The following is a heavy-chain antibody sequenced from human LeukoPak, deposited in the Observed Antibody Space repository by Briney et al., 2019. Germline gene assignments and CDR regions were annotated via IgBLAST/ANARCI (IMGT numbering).Heavy chain of an antibody. CDR3: AKGVNRNYDAFDI. V-gene: IGHV3-30*18. CDR2: ISYDGSNK. Sequence: GRSLRLSCAASGFTFSSYSMHWVRQAPGKGLEWVAVISYDGSNKYYADSVKGRFTISRDNSKNTLYLQMNSLRAEDTAVYYCAKGVNRNYDAFDIWGQGTMVTVSS. J-gene: IGHJ3*02. D-gene: IGHD1-7*01. CDR1: GFTFSSYS.